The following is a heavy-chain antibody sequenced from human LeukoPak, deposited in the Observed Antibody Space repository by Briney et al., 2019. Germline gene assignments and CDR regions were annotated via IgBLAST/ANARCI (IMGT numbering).Heavy chain of an antibody. D-gene: IGHD3-10*01. CDR1: GVTFTSSA. V-gene: IGHV1-58*01. Sequence: SVKISCKASGVTFTSSAVQWVRQDRGQRLEWIGWIVVGSGKTNYEQKFKERVTITRYMSISTVYMELSSLRSEDTAVYYCAAAQNYYGSGREYFQHWGQGTLVTVSS. J-gene: IGHJ1*01. CDR3: AAAQNYYGSGREYFQH. CDR2: IVVGSGKT.